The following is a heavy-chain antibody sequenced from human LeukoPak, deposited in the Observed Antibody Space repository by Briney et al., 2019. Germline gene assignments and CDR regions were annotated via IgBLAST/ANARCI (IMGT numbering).Heavy chain of an antibody. CDR1: GGSISSGDYY. CDR3: ARVSFLEEYHYDSSGYIFDY. V-gene: IGHV4-30-4*01. D-gene: IGHD3-22*01. CDR2: IYYSGST. Sequence: SETLSLTCTVSGGSISSGDYYWSWIRQPPGTGLEWIGYIYYSGSTYYNPSLKSRVTISVDTSKNQFSLKLSSVTAADTAVYYCARVSFLEEYHYDSSGYIFDYWGQGTLVTVSS. J-gene: IGHJ4*02.